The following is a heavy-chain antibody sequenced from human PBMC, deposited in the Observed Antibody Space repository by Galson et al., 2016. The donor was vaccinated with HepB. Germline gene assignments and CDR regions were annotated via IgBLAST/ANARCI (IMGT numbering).Heavy chain of an antibody. CDR2: IWHDGSNK. Sequence: LRLSCAASEFTFSTYGMHWVRQAPGKGLEWVALIWHDGSNKYYADSVKGRFTISRDNPKNTLYLQMNSLKTEETAVYYCATSSPSSQPANWGQGTLVTVSS. CDR1: EFTFSTYG. J-gene: IGHJ4*02. CDR3: ATSSPSSQPAN. V-gene: IGHV3-33*01. D-gene: IGHD2-2*01.